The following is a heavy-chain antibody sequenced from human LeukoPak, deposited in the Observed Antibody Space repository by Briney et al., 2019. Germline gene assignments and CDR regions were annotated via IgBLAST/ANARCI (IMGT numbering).Heavy chain of an antibody. CDR2: INPSGGST. J-gene: IGHJ4*02. Sequence: ASVKVSFKASGYTFTSYYMHWVRQAPAQGLEWMGIINPSGGSTSYAQKFQGRVTMTRDTSTSTVYMELSSLRSEDTAVYYCARAPPVGAGDYWGQGTLVTVSS. D-gene: IGHD1-26*01. CDR3: ARAPPVGAGDY. CDR1: GYTFTSYY. V-gene: IGHV1-46*01.